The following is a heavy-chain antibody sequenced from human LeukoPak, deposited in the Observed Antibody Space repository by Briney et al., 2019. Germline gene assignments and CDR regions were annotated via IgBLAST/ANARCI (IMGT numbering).Heavy chain of an antibody. D-gene: IGHD2/OR15-2a*01. J-gene: IGHJ3*02. CDR3: ARATLSLTGAFDI. Sequence: GGSLRLSCAASGLTFSSYSMNWVRQAPGKGLEWVSSISSSSSYIYYADSVKGRFTISRDNAKNSLYLQMNSLRAEDTAVYYCARATLSLTGAFDIWGQGTMVTVSS. CDR2: ISSSSSYI. CDR1: GLTFSSYS. V-gene: IGHV3-21*01.